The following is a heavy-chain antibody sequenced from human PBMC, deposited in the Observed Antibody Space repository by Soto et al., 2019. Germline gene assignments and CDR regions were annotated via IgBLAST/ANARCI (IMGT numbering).Heavy chain of an antibody. CDR2: ISSTSTYI. CDR1: GFTFSSYS. CDR3: ARIAAASLLGGR. D-gene: IGHD6-13*01. J-gene: IGHJ4*02. V-gene: IGHV3-21*01. Sequence: PGGSLRLSCAASGFTFSSYSMNWVRQAPGKGLEWVSSISSTSTYIYYADSVKGRFTISRDNAKNSLYLQMNSLRAEDTAVYYCARIAAASLLGGRWGQGTLVTVSS.